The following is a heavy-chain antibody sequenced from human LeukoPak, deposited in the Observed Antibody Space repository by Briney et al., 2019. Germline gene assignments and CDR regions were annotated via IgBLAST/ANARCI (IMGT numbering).Heavy chain of an antibody. CDR1: GGSISSYY. V-gene: IGHV4-59*01. Sequence: SETLSLTCTVSGGSISSYYRSWIRQPPGKGLEWIGYIYYSGSTNYNPSLKSRVTISVDTSKNQFSLKLSSVTAADTAVYYCARETQGYCSGGSCRGMDVWGQGTTVTVSS. CDR2: IYYSGST. J-gene: IGHJ6*02. D-gene: IGHD2-15*01. CDR3: ARETQGYCSGGSCRGMDV.